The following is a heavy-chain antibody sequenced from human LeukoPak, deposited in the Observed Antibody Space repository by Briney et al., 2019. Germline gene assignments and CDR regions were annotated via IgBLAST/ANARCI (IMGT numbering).Heavy chain of an antibody. Sequence: GGSLRLSCAASGFTFSNYEMNWVRQAPGKGLEWISHISNFGDIIHYADSVEGRFTISRDNAKSSLYLQMDSLRAEDTAVYYCAKDATAVVGTVYMDVWGKGTTVTISS. J-gene: IGHJ6*03. CDR2: ISNFGDII. CDR3: AKDATAVVGTVYMDV. D-gene: IGHD6-13*01. CDR1: GFTFSNYE. V-gene: IGHV3-48*03.